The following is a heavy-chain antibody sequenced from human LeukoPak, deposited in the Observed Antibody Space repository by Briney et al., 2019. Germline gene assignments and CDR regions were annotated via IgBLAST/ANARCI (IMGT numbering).Heavy chain of an antibody. CDR1: GGSMSSYY. CDR2: IYSFGNT. Sequence: SETLSLTCSVSGGSMSSYYWSWIGQPPGKGLEWIGYIYSFGNTNYNPSLKSRITISIDTSKNQFSLKLSSVTAADTAVYYCARLPGRDCSSTSCRFLRAFDIWGQATLVTVSS. J-gene: IGHJ3*02. V-gene: IGHV4-59*01. D-gene: IGHD2-2*01. CDR3: ARLPGRDCSSTSCRFLRAFDI.